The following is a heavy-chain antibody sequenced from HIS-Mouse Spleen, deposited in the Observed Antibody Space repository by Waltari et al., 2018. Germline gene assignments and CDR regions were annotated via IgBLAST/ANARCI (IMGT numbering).Heavy chain of an antibody. J-gene: IGHJ4*02. D-gene: IGHD3-10*01. V-gene: IGHV3-23*01. Sequence: EVQLLESGGGLVQPGGSLRLSCAASGFTFSSYAMTWVRQAPGKGLEWVSAISGSGGSTYYADSVKGRFTISRDNSKNTLYLQMNSLRAEDTAVYYCAKVIGVFGDLSDYWGQGTLVTVSS. CDR1: GFTFSSYA. CDR2: ISGSGGST. CDR3: AKVIGVFGDLSDY.